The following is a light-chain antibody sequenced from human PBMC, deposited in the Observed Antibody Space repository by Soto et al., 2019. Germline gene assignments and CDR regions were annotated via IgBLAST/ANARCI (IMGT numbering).Light chain of an antibody. CDR3: QQSYSTPFT. CDR2: AAS. J-gene: IGKJ5*01. Sequence: DIQMTQSPSYLSASVGDRVTITCRASQSINSYLNWYQQKPGKAPKLLIYAASTLQSGVPSRFSGSGSGTDFTLTISSLQPEDFATYYCQQSYSTPFTFGQGTRLEIK. CDR1: QSINSY. V-gene: IGKV1-39*01.